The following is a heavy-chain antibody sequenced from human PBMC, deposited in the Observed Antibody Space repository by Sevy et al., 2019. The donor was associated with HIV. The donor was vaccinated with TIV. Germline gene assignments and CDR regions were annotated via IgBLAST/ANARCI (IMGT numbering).Heavy chain of an antibody. J-gene: IGHJ6*02. CDR3: ARDLVIPATTDYFYYGMDV. V-gene: IGHV3-21*01. D-gene: IGHD2-15*01. CDR2: ISSSSTYI. Sequence: GESLKISCAASGFTIRTYNMNWVGQAPGKGLEWVSSISSSSTYIYYADSVKGRFTISRDNAKNSLYLQMSSLRAEDTAVYYCARDLVIPATTDYFYYGMDVWGQGTTVTVSS. CDR1: GFTIRTYN.